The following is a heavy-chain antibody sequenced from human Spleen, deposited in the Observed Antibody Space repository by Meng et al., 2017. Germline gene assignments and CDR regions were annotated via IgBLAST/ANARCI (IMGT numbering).Heavy chain of an antibody. Sequence: GESLKISCAASGFTFSSYAMSWVRQAPGKGLEWVSAISGSGGSTYYADSVKGRFTISRDNSKNTLYLQMNSLRPEDTAMYYCARGGGDSHFDLWGQGTLVTVSS. J-gene: IGHJ4*02. CDR3: ARGGGDSHFDL. CDR1: GFTFSSYA. D-gene: IGHD2-21*02. V-gene: IGHV3-23*01. CDR2: ISGSGGST.